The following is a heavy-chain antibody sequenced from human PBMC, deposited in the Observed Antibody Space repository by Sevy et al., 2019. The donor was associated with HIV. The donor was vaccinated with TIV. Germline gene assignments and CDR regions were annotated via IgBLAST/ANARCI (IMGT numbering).Heavy chain of an antibody. CDR3: ATTKDYYESSVSPVDD. J-gene: IGHJ4*02. CDR1: GYTLNQLS. CDR2: FDPEDGET. Sequence: ASVKVSCKVSGYTLNQLSTHWVRQAAGKGLEWMGSFDPEDGETAYAQKFQGRVTMTEDTSIDTAYMELSSLRSEDTAVYYCATTKDYYESSVSPVDDWGQGTLVTVSS. D-gene: IGHD3-22*01. V-gene: IGHV1-24*01.